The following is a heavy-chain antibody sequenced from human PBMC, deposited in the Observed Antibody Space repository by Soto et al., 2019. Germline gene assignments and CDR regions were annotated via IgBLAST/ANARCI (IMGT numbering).Heavy chain of an antibody. CDR2: INTDGSST. CDR3: ARPGAFLEWGIYYYYMAV. V-gene: IGHV3-74*01. Sequence: EVQLVESGGGLVQPGGSLRLSCAASGFTFSSYWMNWVRQAPGKGLEWVSRINTDGSSTSYADFAKGRFTISRDNAKNTLYLQMNSLRAEDTAVYYCARPGAFLEWGIYYYYMAVWGKGTAVTVSS. J-gene: IGHJ6*03. CDR1: GFTFSSYW. D-gene: IGHD3-3*02.